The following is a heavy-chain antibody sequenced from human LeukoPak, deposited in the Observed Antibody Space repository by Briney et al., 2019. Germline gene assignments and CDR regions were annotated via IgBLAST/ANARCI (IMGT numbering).Heavy chain of an antibody. CDR1: GDSISSYY. CDR3: ARVGCNASSCSWFDP. CDR2: IYTSGNT. Sequence: SETLSLTCSVSGDSISSYYWTWIRQPAGKGLEWIGHIYTSGNTAYNPSLKSRVTMSVDTSKIQFSLKLSSVTAADTAVYYCARVGCNASSCSWFDPWGQGTLVTVSS. J-gene: IGHJ5*02. V-gene: IGHV4-4*07. D-gene: IGHD2-2*01.